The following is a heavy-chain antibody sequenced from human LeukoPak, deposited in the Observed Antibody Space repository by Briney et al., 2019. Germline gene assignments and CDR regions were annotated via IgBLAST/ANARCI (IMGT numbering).Heavy chain of an antibody. Sequence: GGSLRLSCAASGFTFSSYAMHWVRQAPGKGLEWVAVISYDGSNKYYADSVKGRFTISRDNSKNTLYLQMNSLRAEDTAVHYCARDGETAQWGQGTLVTVSS. J-gene: IGHJ4*02. CDR2: ISYDGSNK. V-gene: IGHV3-30-3*01. D-gene: IGHD2-21*02. CDR1: GFTFSSYA. CDR3: ARDGETAQ.